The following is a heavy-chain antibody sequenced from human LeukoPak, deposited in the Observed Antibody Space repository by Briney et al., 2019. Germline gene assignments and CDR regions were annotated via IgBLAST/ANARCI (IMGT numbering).Heavy chain of an antibody. CDR3: ARDGTKQLAAAGYNWFDP. V-gene: IGHV1-18*01. CDR2: ISAYNGNT. D-gene: IGHD6-13*01. Sequence: VASVKVSCKASGYTFTSYGICWVRQAPGQGLEAMGWISAYNGNTNYAQKLQGRVTMTTDTSTSTAYLELRSLRSDDTAVYYCARDGTKQLAAAGYNWFDPWGKGTLVTVSS. J-gene: IGHJ5*02. CDR1: GYTFTSYG.